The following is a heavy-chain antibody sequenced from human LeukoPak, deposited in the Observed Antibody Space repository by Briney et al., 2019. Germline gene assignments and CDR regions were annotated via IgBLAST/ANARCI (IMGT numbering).Heavy chain of an antibody. CDR1: GFTFSSYD. J-gene: IGHJ4*02. CDR3: AKARGIHGSVPFDY. Sequence: GGSLRLSCVVSGFTFSSYDMSWVRQAPGKGLEWVSGISASGAGTDYADSVKGRFTISRDNSKNTLYLQMNSLRAEDTAVYYCAKARGIHGSVPFDYWGQGTLVTVSS. V-gene: IGHV3-23*01. D-gene: IGHD3-10*01. CDR2: ISASGAGT.